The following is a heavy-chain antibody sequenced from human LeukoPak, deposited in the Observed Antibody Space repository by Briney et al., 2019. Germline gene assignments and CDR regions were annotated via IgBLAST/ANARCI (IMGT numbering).Heavy chain of an antibody. CDR1: GVTFCSYW. J-gene: IGHJ6*03. CDR3: TRGMRTTNYYYMDV. Sequence: GGSLRLSCAASGVTFCSYWMHWVRHAPGKGLVWVSRINTDESSTIYTDSVKGRFTITRDNAKNTLYLQMNSLRADDTAVYYCTRGMRTTNYYYMDVWGKGTTITVSS. D-gene: IGHD1/OR15-1a*01. CDR2: INTDESST. V-gene: IGHV3-74*01.